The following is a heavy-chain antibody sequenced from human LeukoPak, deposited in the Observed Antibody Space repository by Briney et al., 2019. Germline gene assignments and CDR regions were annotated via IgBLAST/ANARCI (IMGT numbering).Heavy chain of an antibody. D-gene: IGHD6-13*01. Sequence: GGSLRLSCAASGLTFTDFWTNWVRLAPGRGLEWLANINPDGNEKYYVDSVKGRFAISRDNAKNEVYLEMNSLRAEDTGVYYCSGRDSSRSPRAYWGQGTLVSVSS. J-gene: IGHJ4*02. CDR2: INPDGNEK. CDR1: GLTFTDFW. V-gene: IGHV3-7*01. CDR3: SGRDSSRSPRAY.